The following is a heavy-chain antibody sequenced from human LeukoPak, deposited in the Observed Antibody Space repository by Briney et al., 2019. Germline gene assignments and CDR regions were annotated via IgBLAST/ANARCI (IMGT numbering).Heavy chain of an antibody. Sequence: GESLKISCTGSGYIFSNYWIGWVRQMPGKGLEWMGIIYPGDSDIRYSPSFQGQVMTSADKSISTAYLQWSGLKASDTAMYYCARLSRPHILDTNWFDYWGQGSLVTVSS. J-gene: IGHJ5*01. V-gene: IGHV5-51*01. CDR3: ARLSRPHILDTNWFDY. CDR1: GYIFSNYW. D-gene: IGHD3-9*01. CDR2: IYPGDSDI.